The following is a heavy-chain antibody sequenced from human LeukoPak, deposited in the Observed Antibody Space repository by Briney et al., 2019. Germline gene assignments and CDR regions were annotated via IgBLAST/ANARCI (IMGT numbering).Heavy chain of an antibody. D-gene: IGHD2-15*01. CDR2: IDTAGDT. CDR3: ARGVGAFGI. Sequence: PGGSLRLSCAPSGFTFSSYDMRWVRQATGKGLDWISAIDTAGDTYYPGSVKGRFTISRDNAKNSLYLQLNSLRAADTAVYYCARGVGAFGIRGQGTMVTVSP. J-gene: IGHJ3*02. V-gene: IGHV3-13*01. CDR1: GFTFSSYD.